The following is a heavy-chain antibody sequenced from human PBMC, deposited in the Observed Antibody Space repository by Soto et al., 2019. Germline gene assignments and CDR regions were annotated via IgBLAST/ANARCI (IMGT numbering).Heavy chain of an antibody. D-gene: IGHD3-10*01. CDR2: IWCDGSSK. Sequence: GGSLRLSCAASGFTFSSYGMHWVRQAPGKGLEWVAVIWCDGSSKYYADSVKGRFTISRDNAKNTLYLQMNSLRAEDTALYHCARGYYGSGSYGDAFDIWGQGTMVTVSS. CDR3: ARGYYGSGSYGDAFDI. J-gene: IGHJ3*02. V-gene: IGHV3-33*01. CDR1: GFTFSSYG.